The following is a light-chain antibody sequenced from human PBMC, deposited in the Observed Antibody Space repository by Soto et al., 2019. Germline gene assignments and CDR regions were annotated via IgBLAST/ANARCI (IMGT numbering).Light chain of an antibody. Sequence: DIGLTQSPATLSSFPGDRVTLSCRASQDINTRLAWYQHRPGQAPRLLIYQASFMAAGIPARFSASGSGTDFTLTISDVQSEDFAPYYCQQRQSWPRTFGQGTKVDI. CDR1: QDINTR. CDR3: QQRQSWPRT. CDR2: QAS. V-gene: IGKV3-11*01. J-gene: IGKJ3*01.